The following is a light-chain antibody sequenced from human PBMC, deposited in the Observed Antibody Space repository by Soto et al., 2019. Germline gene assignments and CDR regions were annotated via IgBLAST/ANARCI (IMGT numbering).Light chain of an antibody. V-gene: IGKV1-5*03. J-gene: IGKJ1*01. Sequence: DIQMTQSPSTLSASVGDRVTITCRASQSVHRWLAWYQQKPGRAPKLLIYEASRLESGVPSRFSGSGSGTEFTLTISSLQPDDFATYYCQEYNGHSSSTFGQGTKVEVK. CDR3: QEYNGHSSST. CDR2: EAS. CDR1: QSVHRW.